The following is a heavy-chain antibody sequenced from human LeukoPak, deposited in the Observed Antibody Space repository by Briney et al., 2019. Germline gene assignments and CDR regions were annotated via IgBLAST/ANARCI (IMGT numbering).Heavy chain of an antibody. V-gene: IGHV3-7*01. J-gene: IGHJ4*02. CDR2: IKQDGSEK. Sequence: GGSLRLSCAASGFRFSSYWMSWVRQAPGKGLEWVANIKQDGSEKFYVDSVKGRFTISRDNAKNSVYLQMNSLRAEDPAVYYCASDGHPFESWGQGARVTVSS. CDR3: ASDGHPFES. CDR1: GFRFSSYW.